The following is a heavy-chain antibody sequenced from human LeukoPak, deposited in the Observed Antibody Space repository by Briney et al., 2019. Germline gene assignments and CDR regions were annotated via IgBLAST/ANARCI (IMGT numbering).Heavy chain of an antibody. V-gene: IGHV1-18*01. CDR1: GYTFTSYG. J-gene: IGHJ4*02. Sequence: ASVKVSCKASGYTFTSYGISWVRQAPGQGLEWMGWISAYNGNTNYAQKLQGRVTMTTDTSTSTAYMELRSLRSDDTAVYYCARSPDIVVVPAALEWGDYWGQGTLVTVSS. CDR3: ARSPDIVVVPAALEWGDY. D-gene: IGHD2-2*01. CDR2: ISAYNGNT.